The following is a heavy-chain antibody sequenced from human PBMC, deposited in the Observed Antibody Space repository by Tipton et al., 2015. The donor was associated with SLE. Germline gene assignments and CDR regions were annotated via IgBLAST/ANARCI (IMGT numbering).Heavy chain of an antibody. J-gene: IGHJ4*02. CDR1: GFTVSSNY. Sequence: GSLRLSCAASGFTVSSNYMSWVRQAPGKGLEWVAVIYSGGSTYYADSVKGRFTISRDNSKNTLYLQMNSLRAEDTAVYYCARDFSSTRFGYWGQGTLVTVSS. CDR2: IYSGGST. V-gene: IGHV3-66*01. D-gene: IGHD2-2*01. CDR3: ARDFSSTRFGY.